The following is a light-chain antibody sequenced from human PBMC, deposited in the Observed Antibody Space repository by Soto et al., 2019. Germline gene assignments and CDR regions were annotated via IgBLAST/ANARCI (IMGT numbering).Light chain of an antibody. CDR3: YQYGSTPPT. J-gene: IGKJ1*01. Sequence: EIVLTQSPGTLSLSPGERATLSCRASQSVSSSSLAWYQQKRGQAPRLLIWGVSNRATGIPDRFSGSGSGTDFTLTISRLEPEDFVVFYCYQYGSTPPTFGQGTKVDIK. V-gene: IGKV3-20*01. CDR2: GVS. CDR1: QSVSSSS.